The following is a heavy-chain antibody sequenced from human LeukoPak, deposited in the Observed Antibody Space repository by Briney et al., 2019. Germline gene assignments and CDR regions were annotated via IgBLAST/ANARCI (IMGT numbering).Heavy chain of an antibody. CDR3: ARDAAEDYYDSSGSFDY. Sequence: ASVKVSCKASGYTFSSYGNSWVRQAPGQGLEWMGWISAYNGNTNYAQKLQGRVTMTTDTSTSTAYMELRSLRSDDTAVYYCARDAAEDYYDSSGSFDYWGQGTLVTVSS. D-gene: IGHD3-22*01. J-gene: IGHJ4*02. CDR2: ISAYNGNT. V-gene: IGHV1-18*01. CDR1: GYTFSSYG.